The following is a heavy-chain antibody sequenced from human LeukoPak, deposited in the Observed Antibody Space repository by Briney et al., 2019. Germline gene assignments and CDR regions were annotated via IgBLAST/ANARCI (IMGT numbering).Heavy chain of an antibody. CDR2: ISYDGSNK. V-gene: IGHV3-30-3*01. J-gene: IGHJ3*02. CDR1: GFTFSSYA. CDR3: ARFYDSSGYYYPDAFDI. Sequence: GGSLRLSCAASGFTFSSYAMPWVRQAPGKGLEWVAVISYDGSNKYYADSVKGRFTISRDNSKNTLYLQMNSLRAEDTAVYYCARFYDSSGYYYPDAFDIWGQGTMVTVSS. D-gene: IGHD3-22*01.